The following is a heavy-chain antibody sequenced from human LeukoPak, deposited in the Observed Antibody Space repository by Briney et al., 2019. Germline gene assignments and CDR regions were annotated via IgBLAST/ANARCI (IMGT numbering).Heavy chain of an antibody. V-gene: IGHV3-21*01. CDR3: ARMTTVVTLRITYYYGMDV. CDR2: ISSSSSYI. J-gene: IGHJ6*02. Sequence: GGSLRLSCAASGFTFSSYSMNWVRQAPGKGLEWVSSISSSSSYIYYADSVKGRFTISRDNAKNSLYLQMNSLRAEDTAVYYCARMTTVVTLRITYYYGMDVWGQGTTVTVSS. D-gene: IGHD4-23*01. CDR1: GFTFSSYS.